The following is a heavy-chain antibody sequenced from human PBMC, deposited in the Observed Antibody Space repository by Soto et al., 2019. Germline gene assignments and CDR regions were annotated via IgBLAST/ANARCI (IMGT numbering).Heavy chain of an antibody. D-gene: IGHD6-19*01. CDR1: GFTFSSYA. Sequence: GGSLRLSCSASGFTFSSYAMSWVRQAPGKGLEWVSAISGSGGSTYYADSVKGRFTISRDNSKNTLYLQMNSLRAEDTAVYYCAIPSGSYYFDYWGQGTLVTVSS. CDR3: AIPSGSYYFDY. CDR2: ISGSGGST. J-gene: IGHJ4*02. V-gene: IGHV3-23*01.